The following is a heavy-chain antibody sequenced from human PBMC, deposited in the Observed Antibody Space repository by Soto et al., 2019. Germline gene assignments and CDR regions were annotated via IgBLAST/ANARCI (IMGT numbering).Heavy chain of an antibody. CDR3: ARDMVAVAGISRLGYYYYGMDV. J-gene: IGHJ6*02. D-gene: IGHD6-19*01. CDR1: GFTFSSYW. CDR2: INSDGSST. V-gene: IGHV3-74*01. Sequence: PGGSLRLSCAASGFTFSSYWMHWVRQAPGKGLVWVSRINSDGSSTSYADSVKGRFTISRGNAKNTLYLQMNSLRAEDTAVYYCARDMVAVAGISRLGYYYYGMDVWGQGTKVTVYS.